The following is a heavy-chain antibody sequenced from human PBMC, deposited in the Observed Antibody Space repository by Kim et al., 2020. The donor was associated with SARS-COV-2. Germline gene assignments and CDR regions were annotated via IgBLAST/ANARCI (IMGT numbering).Heavy chain of an antibody. Sequence: SETLSLNCTVSGGSISSYYWSWVRQPPGKGLEWIGSISYSGSTNYNPSLKSRVTISVDTSKNQFSLKLSSVTAADTALYYCARTRNRGRYNWFDPCGQGTLLTVSS. CDR2: ISYSGST. CDR3: ARTRNRGRYNWFDP. CDR1: GGSISSYY. D-gene: IGHD3-10*01. V-gene: IGHV4-59*08. J-gene: IGHJ5*02.